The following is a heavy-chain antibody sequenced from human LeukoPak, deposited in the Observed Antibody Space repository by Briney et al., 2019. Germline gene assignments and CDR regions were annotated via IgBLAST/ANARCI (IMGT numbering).Heavy chain of an antibody. CDR2: INPYSGDT. CDR3: ARDQGSLTRSWYTGY. D-gene: IGHD6-13*01. Sequence: GASVKVSCKASGYTFTGYHIHWVRQAPGQGLEGMGRINPYSGDTNFARKFQGRVTMTSDTYITTAYLDLSSITPDDTAVYFCARDQGSLTRSWYTGYWGQGTQVTVSS. J-gene: IGHJ4*02. CDR1: GYTFTGYH. V-gene: IGHV1-2*06.